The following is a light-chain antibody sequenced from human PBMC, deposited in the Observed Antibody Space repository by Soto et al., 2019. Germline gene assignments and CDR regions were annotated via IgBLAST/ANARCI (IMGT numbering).Light chain of an antibody. CDR2: EAS. Sequence: IESTQSPATLSVYPGERATLSCMASQSVSSNLAWYQQKPGQAPRLLIYEASTRATGIPARFSGSGSGTEFTLTISSLQSEDFAVYYCQQYNNWPRTFGQGTKVDI. V-gene: IGKV3-15*01. CDR1: QSVSSN. CDR3: QQYNNWPRT. J-gene: IGKJ1*01.